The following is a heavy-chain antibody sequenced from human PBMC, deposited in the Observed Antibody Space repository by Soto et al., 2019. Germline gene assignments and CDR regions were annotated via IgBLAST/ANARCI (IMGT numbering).Heavy chain of an antibody. V-gene: IGHV3-30-3*01. J-gene: IGHJ4*02. D-gene: IGHD2-15*01. CDR3: AKGSSGSSYSSLDY. CDR2: ISYDGSNK. CDR1: GFTFSSYA. Sequence: GGSLRLSCAASGFTFSSYAMHWVRQAPGKGLEWVAVISYDGSNKYYADSVKGRFTISRDSSTNTLYLQMNSLRTEDTAIYFCAKGSSGSSYSSLDYWAQGTLVTVSS.